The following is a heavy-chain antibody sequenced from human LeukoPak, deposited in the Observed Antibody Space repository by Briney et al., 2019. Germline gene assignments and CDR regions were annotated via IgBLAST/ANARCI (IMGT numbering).Heavy chain of an antibody. D-gene: IGHD4/OR15-4a*01. Sequence: GGSLRLSCAASGFTFSSYEMNWVRQAPGKGLEWVGRIESKIDGGTTDYGAPVKGRFTISRDDSKNTLFLQMNSLKTEDTALYFCTTVDYPGYFRYWGQGTLVTVSS. J-gene: IGHJ4*02. CDR1: GFTFSSYE. CDR2: IESKIDGGTT. V-gene: IGHV3-15*04. CDR3: TTVDYPGYFRY.